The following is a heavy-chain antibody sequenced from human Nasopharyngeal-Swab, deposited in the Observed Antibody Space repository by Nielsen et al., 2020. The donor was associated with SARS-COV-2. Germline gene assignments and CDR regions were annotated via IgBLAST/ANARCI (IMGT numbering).Heavy chain of an antibody. CDR2: ISSFSNYI. J-gene: IGHJ3*02. CDR3: ARDRGEDSSGFVDAFDI. V-gene: IGHV3-21*01. Sequence: GGSLRLSCAASGFTFNDYTMNWVRQAPGKGLEWVPSISSFSNYIYYADPGKGRFTLARDNAKNSLYLQMTSLRVEDTAVFYCARDRGEDSSGFVDAFDIWGQGTMVTVSS. CDR1: GFTFNDYT. D-gene: IGHD3-22*01.